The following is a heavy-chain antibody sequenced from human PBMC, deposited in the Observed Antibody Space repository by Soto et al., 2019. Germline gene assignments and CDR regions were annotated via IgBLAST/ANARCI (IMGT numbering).Heavy chain of an antibody. J-gene: IGHJ4*02. CDR1: GFTFSSFH. CDR3: AGSATSLSRPFPY. Sequence: PGGSLRLSCAASGFTFSSFHMNWVRQAPGRGLEWVAYITSSSDTIYYSDSVKGRFTISRDNGKNSLFLQMNSLRDEDTAVYYCAGSATSLSRPFPYWGQGTLVTVSS. CDR2: ITSSSDTI. V-gene: IGHV3-48*02.